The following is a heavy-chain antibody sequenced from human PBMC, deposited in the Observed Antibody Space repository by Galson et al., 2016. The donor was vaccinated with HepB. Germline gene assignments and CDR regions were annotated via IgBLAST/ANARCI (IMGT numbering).Heavy chain of an antibody. V-gene: IGHV2-5*02. CDR2: IYWDDDR. J-gene: IGHJ4*02. Sequence: PALVNPTQTLTLTCTVSGQSLQDSTGGVGWIRQPPGKAPEWLGIIYWDDDRRYSPSLKNRISIDQDMSKNEVVLTLANVEPGDTGTYYCARRLDSSGEPCFDYWGQGILVTVAS. CDR3: ARRLDSSGEPCFDY. D-gene: IGHD1-26*01. CDR1: GQSLQDSTGG.